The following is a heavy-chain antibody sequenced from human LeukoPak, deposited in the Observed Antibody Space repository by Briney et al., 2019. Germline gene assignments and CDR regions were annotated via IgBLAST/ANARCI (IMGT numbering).Heavy chain of an antibody. J-gene: IGHJ4*02. CDR1: GGSISSYY. Sequence: SETLSLTCTVSGGSISSYYWSWIGQPPGKGLEWIGYMYYSGSTNYNPSLKSRVTISVDTSKNQFSLKLSSVTAADTAMYYCASRDYSGRHFDYWGQGTLVTVSS. V-gene: IGHV4-59*01. CDR2: MYYSGST. CDR3: ASRDYSGRHFDY. D-gene: IGHD4-23*01.